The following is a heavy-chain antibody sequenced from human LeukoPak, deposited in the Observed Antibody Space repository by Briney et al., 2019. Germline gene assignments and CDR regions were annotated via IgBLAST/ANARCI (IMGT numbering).Heavy chain of an antibody. CDR1: GYTLTELS. D-gene: IGHD2-8*01. CDR2: FDPEDGET. CDR3: ARDSLIEALDYYYGMDV. J-gene: IGHJ6*04. V-gene: IGHV1-24*01. Sequence: ASVKVSCKVSGYTLTELSMHWVRQAPGKGLEWMGGFDPEDGETIYAQKFQGRVTMTEDTSTDTAYMELSSLRSEDTAVYYCARDSLIEALDYYYGMDVWGKGTTVTVSS.